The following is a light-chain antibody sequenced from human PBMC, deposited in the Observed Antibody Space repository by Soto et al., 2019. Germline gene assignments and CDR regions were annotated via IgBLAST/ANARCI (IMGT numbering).Light chain of an antibody. CDR2: EVR. CDR1: SSDVGGYNH. Sequence: QSALTQPASVSGSPGQSITISCTGTSSDVGGYNHVSWYQQHPGKAPKLIIYEVRNRPSGVSNRLSGSKSGNTASLTISGLQADDEADCYCCSYTSSSIRVFGGGTKVTVL. CDR3: CSYTSSSIRV. J-gene: IGLJ3*02. V-gene: IGLV2-14*01.